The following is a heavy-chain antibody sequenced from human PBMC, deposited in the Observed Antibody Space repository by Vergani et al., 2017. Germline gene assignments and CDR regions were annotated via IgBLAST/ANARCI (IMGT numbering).Heavy chain of an antibody. CDR3: VRARRTCTYDHCPRYYYYL. J-gene: IGHJ5*02. Sequence: QVQLVQSGAEVKKPGASVKVSCKASGYTFTSDDINWVRQATGQGLEWMGWMNPISGNTGYAQNLQGRLTITRDTSVNTAYMELSSLTSEDMAVYYCVRARRTCTYDHCPRYYYYLWGQGTLVTVSS. V-gene: IGHV1-8*03. D-gene: IGHD3-22*01. CDR2: MNPISGNT. CDR1: GYTFTSDD.